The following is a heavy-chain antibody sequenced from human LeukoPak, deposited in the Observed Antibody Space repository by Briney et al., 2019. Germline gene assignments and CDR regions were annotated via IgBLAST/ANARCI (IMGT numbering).Heavy chain of an antibody. V-gene: IGHV3-49*04. D-gene: IGHD6-13*01. CDR3: TKYSSSHGMDV. Sequence: GGSLRHSCRASGFPLGYYAMSWVRQAPGKGRAWIGFIRSKDYGGTTEYAAPVKGRFTISRDDSKSIAYLQMNSLKTEDTAVYYCTKYSSSHGMDVWGKGTTVTVSS. J-gene: IGHJ6*04. CDR1: GFPLGYYA. CDR2: IRSKDYGGTT.